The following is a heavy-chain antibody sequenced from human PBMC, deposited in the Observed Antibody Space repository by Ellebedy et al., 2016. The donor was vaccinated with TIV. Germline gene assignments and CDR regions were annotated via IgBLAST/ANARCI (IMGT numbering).Heavy chain of an antibody. V-gene: IGHV3-30*02. Sequence: PGGSLRLSCEASGFTFSLYGMHWVRQAPGKGLAWVTFIVTDGSNTNYADSVKGRFTISRENSKNSLFLQMNSLTAEDSAMYYCVIHSSDWPGKDWGRGTLVTVSS. CDR2: IVTDGSNT. CDR1: GFTFSLYG. D-gene: IGHD3-22*01. J-gene: IGHJ4*02. CDR3: VIHSSDWPGKD.